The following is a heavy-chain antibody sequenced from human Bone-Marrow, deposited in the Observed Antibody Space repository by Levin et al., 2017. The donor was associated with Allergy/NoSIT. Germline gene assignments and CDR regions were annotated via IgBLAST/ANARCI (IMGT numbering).Heavy chain of an antibody. J-gene: IGHJ5*02. CDR3: ARGRGTITPGGADNSFDP. CDR2: INSKSGVT. Sequence: ASVKVSCKTSGYTFTDYYVHWVRQAPGQGLEWMGRINSKSGVTNYAPKFQGRVTMTKDTSFSTIYMDLSGLTSDDTAVYYCARGRGTITPGGADNSFDPWGQGTLVTVSS. CDR1: GYTFTDYY. D-gene: IGHD2-21*01. V-gene: IGHV1-2*06.